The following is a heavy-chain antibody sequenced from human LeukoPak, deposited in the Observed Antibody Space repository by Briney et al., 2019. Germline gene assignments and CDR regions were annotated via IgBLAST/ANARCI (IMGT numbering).Heavy chain of an antibody. CDR3: AKERNARGALDY. J-gene: IGHJ4*02. V-gene: IGHV3-23*01. Sequence: GGSLRLSCAASGFTFRSYGINWVRQAPGKGLEWVSAIGVSGDQTFYADSVKGRFTISRDNSKNTLSLAMNNLRAEDTAVYYCAKERNARGALDYWGRGTLVTVSS. D-gene: IGHD2-2*01. CDR1: GFTFRSYG. CDR2: IGVSGDQT.